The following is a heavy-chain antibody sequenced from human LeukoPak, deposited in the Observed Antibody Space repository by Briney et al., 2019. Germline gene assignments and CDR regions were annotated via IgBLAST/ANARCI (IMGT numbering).Heavy chain of an antibody. CDR3: ARGKFYGSGVDY. CDR1: GFTLSNYA. Sequence: GGSLRLSCAGSGFTLSNYAMNWVRQAPGKGLEWVSYISSSSGTIYYADSVKGRFTISRDNAKNSLYLQMNSLRDEDTAVYYCARGKFYGSGVDYWGQGTLVTVSS. CDR2: ISSSSGTI. D-gene: IGHD3-10*01. V-gene: IGHV3-48*02. J-gene: IGHJ4*02.